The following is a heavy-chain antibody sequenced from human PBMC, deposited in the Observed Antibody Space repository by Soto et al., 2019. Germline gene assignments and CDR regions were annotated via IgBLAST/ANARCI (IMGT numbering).Heavy chain of an antibody. J-gene: IGHJ4*02. Sequence: QVQLHQWGAGLVKPSETLSLSCTVDGGSFTGYFWTWIRQPPGKGLEWIGEVDHNGVTNYNPSLKSRVTISLDTSKKQFSLRLTSVTAADTSIYFCARASGGAVADFDYWGQGTLVTVSS. CDR1: GGSFTGYF. D-gene: IGHD6-19*01. V-gene: IGHV4-34*01. CDR2: VDHNGVT. CDR3: ARASGGAVADFDY.